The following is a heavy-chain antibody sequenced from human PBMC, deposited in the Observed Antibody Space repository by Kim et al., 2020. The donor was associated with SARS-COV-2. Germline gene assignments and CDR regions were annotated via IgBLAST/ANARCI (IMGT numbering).Heavy chain of an antibody. J-gene: IGHJ4*02. CDR2: IYAANSET. CDR1: GPSFPTYW. Sequence: GESLKISCKTSGPSFPTYWIAWVRQTPGKGLEWMGTIYAANSETKYSPSFQGQVTISADKSISTAYLQWGSLKASDTAMYYCAKLGAQLSVNTIDSWGQGTQVTVSS. V-gene: IGHV5-51*01. CDR3: AKLGAQLSVNTIDS. D-gene: IGHD1-1*01.